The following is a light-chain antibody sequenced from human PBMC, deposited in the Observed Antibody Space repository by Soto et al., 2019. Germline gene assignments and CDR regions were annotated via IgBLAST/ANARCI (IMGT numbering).Light chain of an antibody. CDR2: THN. Sequence: QSVLTQPPSASGTPGQRITISCSGRSSNIGSNPVDWYQQVPGTAPKFLMSTHNQRPSGIPDRFSVSKSGASASLAISGLQSEDEADYYCASWDDGLTAWVFGGGTKLTVL. CDR3: ASWDDGLTAWV. CDR1: SSNIGSNP. V-gene: IGLV1-44*01. J-gene: IGLJ3*02.